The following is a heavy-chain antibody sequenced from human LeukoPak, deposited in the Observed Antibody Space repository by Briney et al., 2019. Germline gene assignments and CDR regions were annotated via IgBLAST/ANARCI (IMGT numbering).Heavy chain of an antibody. D-gene: IGHD3-22*01. J-gene: IGHJ4*02. CDR2: IFHSGST. CDR1: GYSISSGYY. Sequence: SETLSLTCTVSGYSISSGYYWGWIRQPPGKGLEWIGSIFHSGSTYYNPSLKSRVTISVDTSKNQLSLKLSSVTAADTAVYYCARRRDSSGYYYEDYWGQGTLVIVSS. V-gene: IGHV4-38-2*02. CDR3: ARRRDSSGYYYEDY.